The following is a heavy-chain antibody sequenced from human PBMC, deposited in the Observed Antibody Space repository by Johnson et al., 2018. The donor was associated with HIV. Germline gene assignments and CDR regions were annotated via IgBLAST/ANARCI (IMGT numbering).Heavy chain of an antibody. CDR3: AREVFTIVGATQRGAFDI. J-gene: IGHJ3*02. D-gene: IGHD5-24*01. CDR2: ISYDGSDK. Sequence: QVQLVESGGGVVQPGRSLRLSCAASGFTFSSYAMHWVRQAPGKGLEWVAVISYDGSDKYYADSVKGRFTISRDNSKNTLYLQINSLRAEDTAVYYCAREVFTIVGATQRGAFDIWGQGTMVTVSS. CDR1: GFTFSSYA. V-gene: IGHV3-30-3*01.